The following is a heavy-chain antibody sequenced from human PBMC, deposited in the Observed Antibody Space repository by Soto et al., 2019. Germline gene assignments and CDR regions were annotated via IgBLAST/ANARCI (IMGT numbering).Heavy chain of an antibody. CDR3: ASFDYTKSFFDF. D-gene: IGHD3-9*01. V-gene: IGHV1-18*01. CDR2: ISTYRGDP. J-gene: IGHJ4*02. CDR1: GYTFTNYG. Sequence: QFHLVQSGAELKKPGASVKVSCKASGYTFTNYGIGWVRQAPGQGLEWMGWISTYRGDPTYAQKLQGRVTMTTDSPTSTAYRELRSLISDDTAFFYWASFDYTKSFFDFWAKGPLVPFSS.